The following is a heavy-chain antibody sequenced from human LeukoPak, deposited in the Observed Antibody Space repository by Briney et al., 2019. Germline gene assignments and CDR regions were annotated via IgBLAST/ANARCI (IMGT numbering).Heavy chain of an antibody. V-gene: IGHV4-39*01. CDR3: RRLVRRSPYYYYYYGMDV. D-gene: IGHD3-10*01. CDR2: IYYSGST. Sequence: SETLSLTCTVSGGSISSSSYYWGWLRQPPGTGLEWIGSIYYSGSTYYNPSLKSRVTISVDTSKNQFSLKLSSVTAADTAVYYCRRLVRRSPYYYYYYGMDVWGQGTTVTVSS. CDR1: GGSISSSSYY. J-gene: IGHJ6*02.